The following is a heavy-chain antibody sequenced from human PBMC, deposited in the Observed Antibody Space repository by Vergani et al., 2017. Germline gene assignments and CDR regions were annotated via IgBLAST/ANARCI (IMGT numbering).Heavy chain of an antibody. CDR1: GDSVSSNSAA. J-gene: IGHJ3*02. CDR3: ARDLGVYVSSVATPLPRDAFDI. V-gene: IGHV6-1*01. Sequence: QVQLQQSGPGLVKPSQTLSLTCAISGDSVSSNSAAWHWIRQSPSRGLEWLGRTYYRSKWYNDYAVSVKSRITINPDTSKNQFSLQLNSVTPEDTAVYYCARDLGVYVSSVATPLPRDAFDIWGQGTMVTVSS. D-gene: IGHD5-12*01. CDR2: TYYRSKWYN.